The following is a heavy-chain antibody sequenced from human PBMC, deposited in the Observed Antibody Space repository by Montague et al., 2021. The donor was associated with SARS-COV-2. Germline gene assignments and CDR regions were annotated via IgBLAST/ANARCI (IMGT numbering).Heavy chain of an antibody. J-gene: IGHJ3*01. V-gene: IGHV4-39*02. CDR1: GGSITNNIDY. D-gene: IGHD3-22*01. Sequence: SETLSLTCTVPGGSITNNIDYWAWIRQPPGKGLEWIGGIYYTGNTYYNSSLKSRVTISVVTSKNHFTLKLSSVTAAETAVYYCARLKRYFDSSGSPSAFDFWGQGTKVTVSS. CDR2: IYYTGNT. CDR3: ARLKRYFDSSGSPSAFDF.